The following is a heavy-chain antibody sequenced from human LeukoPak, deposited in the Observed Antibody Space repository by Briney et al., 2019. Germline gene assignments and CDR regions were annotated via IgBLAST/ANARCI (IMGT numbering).Heavy chain of an antibody. Sequence: PSETLSLTCAVYGGSFSGYYWSWIRQPPGKGLEWIGEINHSGSTNYNPSLKSRVTISVDTSKNQFSLKLSSVTAADTAVYYCARPTVGATIGFDYWGQGTLVTVSS. CDR1: GGSFSGYY. CDR3: ARPTVGATIGFDY. V-gene: IGHV4-34*01. J-gene: IGHJ4*02. D-gene: IGHD1-26*01. CDR2: INHSGST.